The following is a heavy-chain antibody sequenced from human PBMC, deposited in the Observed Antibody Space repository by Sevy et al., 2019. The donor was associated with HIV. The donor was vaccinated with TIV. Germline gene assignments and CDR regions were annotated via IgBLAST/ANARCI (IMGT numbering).Heavy chain of an antibody. CDR2: INSDGSST. Sequence: GGSLRLSCAASGFTFSSYWMHWVRQAPGKGLVWVSRINSDGSSTSYADSVKGRFTISRDNAKNTLYLPMNSLRAEDTAVYYCARDRATVTPYYYYYSMDVWGKGTTVTVSS. CDR1: GFTFSSYW. J-gene: IGHJ6*03. CDR3: ARDRATVTPYYYYYSMDV. D-gene: IGHD4-4*01. V-gene: IGHV3-74*01.